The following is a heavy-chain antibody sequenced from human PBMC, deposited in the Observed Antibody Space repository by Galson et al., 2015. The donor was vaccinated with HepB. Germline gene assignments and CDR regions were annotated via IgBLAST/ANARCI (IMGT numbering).Heavy chain of an antibody. Sequence: SLRLSCATSGFTFRRLGMTWVRQAAGKGLECVAAISMGGGSTDYADSVKGRFTISRDNSNNMLYLQMNNLRVEDTAVYYCARGTTSIDNWGQGTQVSVSS. D-gene: IGHD1-1*01. V-gene: IGHV3-23*01. CDR1: GFTFRRLG. CDR3: ARGTTSIDN. CDR2: ISMGGGST. J-gene: IGHJ4*02.